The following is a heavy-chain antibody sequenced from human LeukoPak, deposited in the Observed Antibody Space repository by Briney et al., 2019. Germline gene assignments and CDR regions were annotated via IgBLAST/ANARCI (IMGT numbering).Heavy chain of an antibody. CDR2: INPSGGST. V-gene: IGHV1-46*01. CDR3: ARVLITMTSGGDY. CDR1: GYTFTSYY. J-gene: IGHJ4*02. Sequence: ASVKVSCKASGYTFTSYYMHWVRQAPGQGLEWMGIINPSGGSTSYAQKFQGRVTMTRDTSTSTAYMELRSLRSDDTAVYYCARVLITMTSGGDYWGQGTLVTVSS. D-gene: IGHD3-22*01.